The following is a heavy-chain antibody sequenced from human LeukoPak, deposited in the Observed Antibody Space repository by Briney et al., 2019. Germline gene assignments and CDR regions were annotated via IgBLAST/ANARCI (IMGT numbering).Heavy chain of an antibody. CDR3: ARDMAVAETGSDY. Sequence: ASVKVSCKASGGTFSSYAISWVRQAPGQGLEWMGRIIPIFGTANYAQKFQGRVTITTDESTSTAYMELSSLISEDTAVYYCARDMAVAETGSDYWGQGTLVTVSS. V-gene: IGHV1-69*05. CDR2: IIPIFGTA. CDR1: GGTFSSYA. D-gene: IGHD6-19*01. J-gene: IGHJ4*02.